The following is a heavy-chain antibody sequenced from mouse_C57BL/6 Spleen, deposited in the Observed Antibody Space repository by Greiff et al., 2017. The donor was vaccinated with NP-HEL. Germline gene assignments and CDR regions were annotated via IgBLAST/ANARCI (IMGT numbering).Heavy chain of an antibody. CDR2: INYDGSST. Sequence: EVMLVESEGGLVQPGSSMKLSCTASGFTFSDYYMAWVRQVPEKGLEWVANINYDGSSTYYLDSLKSRFIISRDNAKNILYLQMSSLKSEDTATYYCARYYYGSSYYYYAMDYWGQGTSVTVSS. J-gene: IGHJ4*01. D-gene: IGHD1-1*01. V-gene: IGHV5-16*01. CDR3: ARYYYGSSYYYYAMDY. CDR1: GFTFSDYY.